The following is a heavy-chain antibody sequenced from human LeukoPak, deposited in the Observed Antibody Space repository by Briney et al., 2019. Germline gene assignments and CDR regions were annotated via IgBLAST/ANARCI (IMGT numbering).Heavy chain of an antibody. J-gene: IGHJ3*02. CDR3: ARPQEYGSGSYYTPYDAFDI. D-gene: IGHD3-10*01. CDR2: INHSGST. Sequence: SETLSLTCAVYGGSFSGYYWSWIRQPPGKGLEWIGEINHSGSTNYNPSLKSRVTISVDTSKNQFSLKLSSVTAADTAVYYCARPQEYGSGSYYTPYDAFDIWGQGTMVTVSS. V-gene: IGHV4-34*01. CDR1: GGSFSGYY.